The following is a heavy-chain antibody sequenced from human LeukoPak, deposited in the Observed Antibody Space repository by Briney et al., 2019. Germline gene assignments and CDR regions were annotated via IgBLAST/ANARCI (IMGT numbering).Heavy chain of an antibody. CDR3: ARSAGSSSWYDGFDP. V-gene: IGHV4-59*01. D-gene: IGHD6-13*01. J-gene: IGHJ5*02. Sequence: LETLSLTCTVSGGSISSYYWSWIRQPPGKGLEWIGYVYYTGSTNYNPSLKSRVTISVDTSKNQFSLKLNSVTAADTAVYYRARSAGSSSWYDGFDPWGQGTLVTVSS. CDR2: VYYTGST. CDR1: GGSISSYY.